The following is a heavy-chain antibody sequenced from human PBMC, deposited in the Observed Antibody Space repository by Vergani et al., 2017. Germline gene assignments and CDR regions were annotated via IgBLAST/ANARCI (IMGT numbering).Heavy chain of an antibody. V-gene: IGHV3-23*04. J-gene: IGHJ6*02. CDR1: GGTFSSYA. CDR2: ISGSGGST. CDR3: AKYSLEWLFQGYGMDV. Sequence: VQLVQSGAEVKKPGSSVKVSCKASGGTFSSYAMSWVRQAPGKGLDWVSAISGSGGSTYYADSVKGRFTISRDNSKNTLYLQMNSLRAEDTAVYYCAKYSLEWLFQGYGMDVWGQGTTVTVSS. D-gene: IGHD3-3*01.